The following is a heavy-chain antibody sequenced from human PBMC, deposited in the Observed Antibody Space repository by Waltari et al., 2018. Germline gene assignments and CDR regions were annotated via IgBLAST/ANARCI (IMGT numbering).Heavy chain of an antibody. J-gene: IGHJ4*02. D-gene: IGHD4-17*01. Sequence: QVQLVESGGGVVQPGRSLRLSCAASGFACSSFAMHWVRQAPGKGLEWVAVISYDGSNKYYADSVMGRFTISRDNSKNTLYLQMNSLRAEDTAVYYCARGVRPVTTDAHFDYWGQGTLVTVPS. CDR2: ISYDGSNK. CDR3: ARGVRPVTTDAHFDY. V-gene: IGHV3-30-3*01. CDR1: GFACSSFA.